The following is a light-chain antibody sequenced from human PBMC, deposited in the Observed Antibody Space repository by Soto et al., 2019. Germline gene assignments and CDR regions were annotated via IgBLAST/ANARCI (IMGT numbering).Light chain of an antibody. CDR3: LQRSNWPLT. Sequence: EIVLTQSPATLSLSPGERDTLSCRASQSVSSYLAWYQQKPGQAPRLLIYDASNRSTGIPARFSGSGSGPDFTLTISSLEPEALAVYYCLQRSNWPLTFGQGTNVDIK. V-gene: IGKV3-11*01. J-gene: IGKJ1*01. CDR2: DAS. CDR1: QSVSSY.